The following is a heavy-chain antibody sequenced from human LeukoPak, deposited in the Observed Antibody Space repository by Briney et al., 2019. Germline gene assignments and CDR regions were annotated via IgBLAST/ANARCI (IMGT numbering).Heavy chain of an antibody. J-gene: IGHJ4*01. CDR2: IYYSGST. D-gene: IGHD6-6*01. CDR1: GGSISSYY. CDR3: ARGYSSSSGIDY. Sequence: PSETLSLTCTVSGGSISSYYWSWIRQPPGKGLEWIGSIYYSGSTYYNPSLKSLLTISVDTSKNQFSLKLSSVTAADTALYYCARGYSSSSGIDYWGQGTLVSVSS. V-gene: IGHV4-59*12.